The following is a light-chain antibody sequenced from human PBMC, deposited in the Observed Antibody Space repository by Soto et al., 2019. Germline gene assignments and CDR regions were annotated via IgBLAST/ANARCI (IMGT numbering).Light chain of an antibody. CDR1: ESVSSN. CDR3: QQYNNWPPYT. Sequence: EIVMTQSPATLSVSPGERVTLSCRARESVSSNLAWYQQKPGRAPRLLIYGASTRATGVPARFSGSGSGTQFTLTIISLQSVDFAVYYCQQYNNWPPYTFGQGTKLEIK. CDR2: GAS. V-gene: IGKV3-15*01. J-gene: IGKJ2*01.